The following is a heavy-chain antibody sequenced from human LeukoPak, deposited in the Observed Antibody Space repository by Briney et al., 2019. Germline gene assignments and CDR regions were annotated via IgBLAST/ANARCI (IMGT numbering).Heavy chain of an antibody. J-gene: IGHJ4*02. V-gene: IGHV1-18*01. D-gene: IGHD3-16*01. Sequence: ASVKVSCKASGYTFSNYGIFWVRQAPGQGLEWIGWITSYNGNTKYAQNFQGRVTMATDTSTSTAYMELRSLRSDDTAVYYCARGGGWAYVDHRAHYFDYWAREPWSPSPQ. CDR2: ITSYNGNT. CDR3: ARGGGWAYVDHRAHYFDY. CDR1: GYTFSNYG.